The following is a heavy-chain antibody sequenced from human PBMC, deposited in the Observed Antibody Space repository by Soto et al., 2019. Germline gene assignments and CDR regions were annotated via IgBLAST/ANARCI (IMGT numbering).Heavy chain of an antibody. D-gene: IGHD6-13*01. J-gene: IGHJ6*04. CDR2: INPNSGGT. CDR3: ARDRWEAAAGPRPYYYYGRDV. V-gene: IGHV1-2*02. CDR1: GYTFTGYY. Sequence: ASVKVSCKASGYTFTGYYMHWVRQAPGQGLEWMGWINPNSGGTNYAQKFQGRVTMTRDTSISTAYMELSRLRSDDTAVYYCARDRWEAAAGPRPYYYYGRDVWGKGTTVTVSS.